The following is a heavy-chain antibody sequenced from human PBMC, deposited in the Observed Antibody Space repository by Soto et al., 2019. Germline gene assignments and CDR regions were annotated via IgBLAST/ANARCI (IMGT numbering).Heavy chain of an antibody. J-gene: IGHJ6*03. CDR2: IYYSGST. CDR3: ATSSRGVYAPPRGVDYYYYYMDV. D-gene: IGHD2-8*01. CDR1: GGSISSYY. V-gene: IGHV4-59*01. Sequence: SETLSLTCTVSGGSISSYYWSWIRQPPGKGLEWIGYIYYSGSTNYNPSLKSRVTISVDTSKNQFSLKLSSVTAADTAVYYCATSSRGVYAPPRGVDYYYYYMDVWGKGTTVTVSS.